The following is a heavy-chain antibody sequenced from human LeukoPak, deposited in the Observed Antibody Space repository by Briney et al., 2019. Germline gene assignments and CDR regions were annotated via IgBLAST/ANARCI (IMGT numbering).Heavy chain of an antibody. V-gene: IGHV1-3*01. Sequence: ASVKVSCKASGGTFSSYAISWVRQTPGQGLEWMGWINVDNGNTKYSQKFQGRVTITRDTSASTAYMELSSLRSEDTAVYYCAVGNCGGDCYSSFDYWGQGTLVTVSS. CDR3: AVGNCGGDCYSSFDY. CDR2: INVDNGNT. J-gene: IGHJ4*02. D-gene: IGHD2-21*02. CDR1: GGTFSSYA.